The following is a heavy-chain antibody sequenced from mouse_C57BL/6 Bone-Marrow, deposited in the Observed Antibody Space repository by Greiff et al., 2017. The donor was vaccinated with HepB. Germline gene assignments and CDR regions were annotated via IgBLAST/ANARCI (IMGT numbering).Heavy chain of an antibody. Sequence: QVQLQQPGAELVKPGASVTLSCKASGYTFTSYWMHWVKQRPGRGLEWIGRIDPNSGGTKYNEKFKSKATLTVDKPSSTAYMQLSSLTSEDSAVYYCARPFYYGYDWFAYWGQGTLVTVSA. V-gene: IGHV1-72*01. J-gene: IGHJ3*01. CDR1: GYTFTSYW. D-gene: IGHD2-2*01. CDR3: ARPFYYGYDWFAY. CDR2: IDPNSGGT.